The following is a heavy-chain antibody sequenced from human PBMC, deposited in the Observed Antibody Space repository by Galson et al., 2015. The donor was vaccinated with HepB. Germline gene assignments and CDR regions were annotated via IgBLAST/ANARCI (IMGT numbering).Heavy chain of an antibody. CDR3: VRDRTYKGGNFFDF. CDR1: GFSFSAYW. V-gene: IGHV3-7*03. D-gene: IGHD3-10*01. Sequence: SCAASGFSFSAYWMSWIRQAPGKRPEWVANIRYDEYEYYYADFVKGRFTISRDNARNSVFLQMSSLRRDDTAIYYCVRDRTYKGGNFFDFWGQGALVTVSS. J-gene: IGHJ4*02. CDR2: IRYDEYEY.